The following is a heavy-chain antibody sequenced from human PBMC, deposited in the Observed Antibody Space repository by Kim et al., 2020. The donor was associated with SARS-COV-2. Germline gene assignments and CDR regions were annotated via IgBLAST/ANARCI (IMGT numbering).Heavy chain of an antibody. Sequence: GGSLRLSCAASGFTFSSYAMSWVRQAPGKGLECVSYIGGGGARTHYAGSVKGRCTISRDNSKNILYLQLNSLRAEDTAVYYCAKCHSGWGNDAFVIWG. D-gene: IGHD3-10*01. CDR3: AKCHSGWGNDAFVI. CDR2: IGGGGART. V-gene: IGHV3-23*01. J-gene: IGHJ3*02. CDR1: GFTFSSYA.